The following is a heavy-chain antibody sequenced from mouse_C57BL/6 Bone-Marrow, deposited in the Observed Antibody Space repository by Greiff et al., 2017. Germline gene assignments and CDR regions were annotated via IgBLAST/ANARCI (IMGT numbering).Heavy chain of an antibody. J-gene: IGHJ1*03. CDR3: ARRNYYGRRWYFDV. CDR2: FHPYNDDT. CDR1: GYTFTTYP. V-gene: IGHV1-47*01. Sequence: SGAELVKPGASVKMSCKASGYTFTTYPIEWMKQNHGKSLEWIGNFHPYNDDTKYNEKFKGKATLTVEKSSSTVYLELSRLTSDDSAVYYCARRNYYGRRWYFDVWGTGTTVTVSS. D-gene: IGHD1-1*01.